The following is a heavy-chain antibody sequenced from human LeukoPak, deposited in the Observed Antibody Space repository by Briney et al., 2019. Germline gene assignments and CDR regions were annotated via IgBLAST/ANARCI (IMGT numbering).Heavy chain of an antibody. D-gene: IGHD5-18*01. Sequence: GGSLRLSCAASGFTFSSYAMSWVRQAPGKGLEWVSAISGSGGSTYYADSVKGRFTISRDNSKNTLYLQMNSLRAKATAVYYCGRWIQLWLLDYGGRGPGATVSS. CDR2: ISGSGGST. CDR3: GRWIQLWLLDY. J-gene: IGHJ4*02. V-gene: IGHV3-23*01. CDR1: GFTFSSYA.